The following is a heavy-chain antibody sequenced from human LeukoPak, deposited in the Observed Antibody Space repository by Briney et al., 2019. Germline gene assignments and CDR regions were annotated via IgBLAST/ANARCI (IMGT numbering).Heavy chain of an antibody. CDR3: ARDAALGHDYGGIDAFDI. CDR2: IYHSGST. V-gene: IGHV4-30-2*01. Sequence: SETLSLTCAVSGGSISSGGYSWSWIRQPPGKGLEWIGYIYHSGSTYYNPSLKSRVTISVDRSKNQFSLKLSPVTAADTAVYYCARDAALGHDYGGIDAFDIWGQGTMVTVSS. J-gene: IGHJ3*02. D-gene: IGHD4-23*01. CDR1: GGSISSGGYS.